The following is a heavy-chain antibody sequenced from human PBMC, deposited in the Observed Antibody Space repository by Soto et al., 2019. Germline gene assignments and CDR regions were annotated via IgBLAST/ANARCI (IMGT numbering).Heavy chain of an antibody. V-gene: IGHV4-30-2*01. J-gene: IGHJ4*02. CDR1: GGSISSGGYS. CDR2: IYHGST. Sequence: QLQLQESGSGLVKPSQTLSLTCAVSGGSISSGGYSWSWIRQPPGKGLEWIGYIYHGSTYYNPSLKGGVTXSXEXXKNQFSLKLSSVTAADTAVYYCARAGGLGAVAVDYWGQGTLVTVSS. D-gene: IGHD6-19*01. CDR3: ARAGGLGAVAVDY.